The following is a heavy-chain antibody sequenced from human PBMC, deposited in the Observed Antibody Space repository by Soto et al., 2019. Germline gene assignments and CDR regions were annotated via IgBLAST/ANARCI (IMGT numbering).Heavy chain of an antibody. CDR3: ARVLLGDIVVVPAAHFDY. CDR2: TYYRSKWYN. CDR1: GDSVSSNSAA. V-gene: IGHV6-1*01. Sequence: SHTLSLTCAISGDSVSSNSAAWNWIRQSPSRGLEWLGRTYYRSKWYNDYAVSVKSRITINPDTSKNQLSLQLNSVTPEDTAVFYCARVLLGDIVVVPAAHFDYWGKGTLVTVSS. D-gene: IGHD2-2*01. J-gene: IGHJ4*02.